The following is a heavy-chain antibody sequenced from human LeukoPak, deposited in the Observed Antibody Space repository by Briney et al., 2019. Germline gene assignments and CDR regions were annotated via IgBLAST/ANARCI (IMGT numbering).Heavy chain of an antibody. CDR1: GYSFTSYW. J-gene: IGHJ4*02. V-gene: IGHV5-51*01. D-gene: IGHD3-3*01. Sequence: ESLKISCKGSGYSFTSYWIGWVRQMPGKGLEWMGIIYPGDSDTRYSPSFQGQVTISADKSISTAYLQWSSLKASDTAMYYCASSIRYYDFWSGYYTSYYFDYWGQGTLVTVSS. CDR3: ASSIRYYDFWSGYYTSYYFDY. CDR2: IYPGDSDT.